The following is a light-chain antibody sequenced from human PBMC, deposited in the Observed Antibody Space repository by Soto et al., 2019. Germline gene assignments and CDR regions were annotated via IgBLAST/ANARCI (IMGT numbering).Light chain of an antibody. V-gene: IGKV3-11*01. J-gene: IGKJ1*01. CDR2: GAS. Sequence: IVMTQSPGTPSVSPGERATLSCRASQSITSDLAWYQHKPGQTPRLLVHGASNRATGIPARFSGVGSGTDFTLTISSLEPEDFAVYYCQQRSNWPPWTFGQGTKVDNK. CDR1: QSITSD. CDR3: QQRSNWPPWT.